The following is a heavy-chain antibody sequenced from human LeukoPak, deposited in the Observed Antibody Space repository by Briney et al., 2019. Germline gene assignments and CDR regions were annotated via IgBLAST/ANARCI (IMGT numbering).Heavy chain of an antibody. Sequence: GGSLRLSCAASGFTFSSYSMNWVRQAPGKGLEWVSYISSISSTIYYADSVKGRFTISRDNAKNSLYLQMNSLRAEDTAVYYCARDHDYGGNSAPGYWGQGTLVTVSS. CDR3: ARDHDYGGNSAPGY. J-gene: IGHJ4*02. CDR2: ISSISSTI. D-gene: IGHD4-23*01. V-gene: IGHV3-48*01. CDR1: GFTFSSYS.